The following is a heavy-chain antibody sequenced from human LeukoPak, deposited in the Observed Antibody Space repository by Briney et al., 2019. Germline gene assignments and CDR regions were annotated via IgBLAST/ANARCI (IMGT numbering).Heavy chain of an antibody. D-gene: IGHD6-13*01. CDR3: ARGLAAAGTRGPY. CDR1: GFTFSSYW. J-gene: IGHJ4*02. Sequence: GGSLRLSCAASGFTFSSYWMSWVRQAPGKGLEWVANIKRDGSEKYYVDSVKGRFTISRDNAKNSLYLQMNSLRAEDTAVYYCARGLAAAGTRGPYWGQGTLVTVSS. V-gene: IGHV3-7*04. CDR2: IKRDGSEK.